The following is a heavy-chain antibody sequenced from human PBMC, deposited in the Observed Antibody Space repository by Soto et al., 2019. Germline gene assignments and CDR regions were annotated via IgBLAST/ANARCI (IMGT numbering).Heavy chain of an antibody. Sequence: SETLSLTCTVSGGSISSGDYYWSWTRQPPGKGLEWIGYIYYSGSTYYNPSLKSRVTISVDTSKNQFSLKLSSVTAADTAVYYCARADSSGYPSGGYYGMDVWGQGTTVTVSS. V-gene: IGHV4-30-4*01. CDR2: IYYSGST. D-gene: IGHD3-22*01. CDR1: GGSISSGDYY. CDR3: ARADSSGYPSGGYYGMDV. J-gene: IGHJ6*02.